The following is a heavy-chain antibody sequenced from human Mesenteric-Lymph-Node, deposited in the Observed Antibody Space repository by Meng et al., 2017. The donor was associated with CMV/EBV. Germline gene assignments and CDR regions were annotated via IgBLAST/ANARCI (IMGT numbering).Heavy chain of an antibody. CDR3: ARGGGDWDLYY. Sequence: SETLSLTCTVSGASISSSTYYWGWIRQPPGKGLEWIGSIYYSGSTNYNPSLKSRVTISVDRSKNQFSLKLTSVTAADAAVYYCARGGGDWDLYYWGQGTLVTVSS. D-gene: IGHD2-21*01. CDR1: GASISSSTYY. CDR2: IYYSGST. V-gene: IGHV4-39*07. J-gene: IGHJ4*02.